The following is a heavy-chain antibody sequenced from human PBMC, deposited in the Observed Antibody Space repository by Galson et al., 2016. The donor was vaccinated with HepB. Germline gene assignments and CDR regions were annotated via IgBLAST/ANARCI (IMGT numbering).Heavy chain of an antibody. J-gene: IGHJ6*02. CDR2: IKQGGSEK. CDR3: ARGPGFRNGMDV. V-gene: IGHV3-7*03. Sequence: SLRLSCAAYGLPVSNAWMSWVRQAPGKGLEWVANIKQGGSEKYYVESVRGRFTISRDNAKNSLFLQMNSLRGEDTAVYYCARGPGFRNGMDVWGQGTTVTVS. CDR1: GLPVSNAW.